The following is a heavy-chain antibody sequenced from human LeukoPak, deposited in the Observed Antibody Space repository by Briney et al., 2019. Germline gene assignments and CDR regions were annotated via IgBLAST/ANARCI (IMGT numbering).Heavy chain of an antibody. CDR2: ISYDGSNK. V-gene: IGHV3-30-3*01. Sequence: GGSLRLSCAASGFTFSSYAMHWVRQAPGKGLEWVAVISYDGSNKYYADSVKGRFTISRDNSKNTLYLQMNSLRAEDTAVYYCARDPGVQLERRGYFDYWGQGTLVTVSS. J-gene: IGHJ4*02. CDR3: ARDPGVQLERRGYFDY. D-gene: IGHD1-1*01. CDR1: GFTFSSYA.